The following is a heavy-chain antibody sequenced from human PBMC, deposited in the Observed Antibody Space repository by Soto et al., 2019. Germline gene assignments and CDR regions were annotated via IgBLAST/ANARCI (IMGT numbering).Heavy chain of an antibody. V-gene: IGHV4-39*01. CDR1: GGSISSSSYY. CDR2: IYYSGST. D-gene: IGHD4-17*01. Sequence: SETLSLTCTVSGGSISSSSYYWGWIRQPPGKGLEWIGSIYYSGSTYYNPSLKSRVTISVDTSKNQFSLKLSSVTAADTAVYYCARPAYGGNPLFSFDYWGQGTLVTVSS. J-gene: IGHJ4*02. CDR3: ARPAYGGNPLFSFDY.